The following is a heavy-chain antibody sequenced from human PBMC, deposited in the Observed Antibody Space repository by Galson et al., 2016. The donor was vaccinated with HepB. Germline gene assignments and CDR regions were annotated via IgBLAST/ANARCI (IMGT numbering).Heavy chain of an antibody. CDR1: GGSVSSSSYY. CDR3: ARCGASSSQRRKRVACDY. Sequence: SETLSLTCSVSGGSVSSSSYYWVWIRQPPGKGLEWAGSVYYSGITYYNPSLERRITMSVDTSKNQFSLRLSSVTAADTAVYYCARCGASSSQRRKRVACDYWGRGTLVTVSS. V-gene: IGHV4-39*01. D-gene: IGHD6-6*01. J-gene: IGHJ4*02. CDR2: VYYSGIT.